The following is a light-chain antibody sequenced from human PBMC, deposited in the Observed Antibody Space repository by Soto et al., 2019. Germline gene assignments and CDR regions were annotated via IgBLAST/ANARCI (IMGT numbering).Light chain of an antibody. CDR2: GAS. J-gene: IGKJ1*01. CDR1: QSVSSRF. Sequence: EIVLTQSPGTLSLSPGERATLSCRASQSVSSRFLAWYQQKPGQAPRLLMYGASSRATGIPDRFSGTGSGTDFTLTISRLEPEDFAVYYCQQRSNWPTWTFGQGTKVEIK. V-gene: IGKV3D-20*02. CDR3: QQRSNWPTWT.